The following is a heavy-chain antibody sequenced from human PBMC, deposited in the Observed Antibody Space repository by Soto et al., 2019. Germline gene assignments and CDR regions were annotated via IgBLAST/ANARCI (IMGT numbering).Heavy chain of an antibody. Sequence: QVQLVESGGGLVKPGGSLRLSCAASGFTFSDYYMSWIRQAPGKGLEWVSYISSSGSTIFYADPVKGRFTTSRDNAKNSLYLQMTILRAEDTAVYYCARGAAMAYGMDVWGQGTTVTVSS. CDR1: GFTFSDYY. CDR3: ARGAAMAYGMDV. CDR2: ISSSGSTI. J-gene: IGHJ6*02. V-gene: IGHV3-11*01. D-gene: IGHD5-18*01.